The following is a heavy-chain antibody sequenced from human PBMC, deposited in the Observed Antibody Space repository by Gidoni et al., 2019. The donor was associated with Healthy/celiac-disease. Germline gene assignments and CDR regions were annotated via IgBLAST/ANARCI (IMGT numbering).Heavy chain of an antibody. CDR3: AREDIAVAGYDFDY. Sequence: SSYGMHWVRQAPGKGLEWVAVIWYDGSNKYYADSVNGRFTISRDKSKNTMYLQMNSLRDEDTAVYYCAREDIAVAGYDFDYWGQGTLVTVSS. D-gene: IGHD6-19*01. CDR2: IWYDGSNK. J-gene: IGHJ4*02. CDR1: SSYG. V-gene: IGHV3-33*01.